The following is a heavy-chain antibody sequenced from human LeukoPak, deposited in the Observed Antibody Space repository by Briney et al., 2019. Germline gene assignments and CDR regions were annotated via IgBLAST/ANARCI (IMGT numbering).Heavy chain of an antibody. Sequence: ASVKVSCKASGYTFTSYAMNWVRQAPGQGLEWMGWINTNTGNPTYAQGFTGRFVFTLDTSVSTAYLQISSLKAEDTAVYYCARERRDFWSGYYTNNWFDPWGQGTLVTVSS. V-gene: IGHV7-4-1*02. CDR3: ARERRDFWSGYYTNNWFDP. CDR1: GYTFTSYA. D-gene: IGHD3-3*01. CDR2: INTNTGNP. J-gene: IGHJ5*02.